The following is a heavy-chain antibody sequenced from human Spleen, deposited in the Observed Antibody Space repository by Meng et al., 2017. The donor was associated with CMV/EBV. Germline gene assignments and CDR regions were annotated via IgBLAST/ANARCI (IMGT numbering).Heavy chain of an antibody. CDR2: IYSGGST. D-gene: IGHD4-17*01. CDR3: ARGRATVTTLTDWYFDL. Sequence: LSLTCAASGFTVSSNYMSWVRQAPGKGLEWVSVIYSGGSTYYADSVKGRFTISRDNSKNTLYLQMNSLRAEDTAVYYCARGRATVTTLTDWYFDLWGRGTLVTVSS. V-gene: IGHV3-66*02. CDR1: GFTVSSNY. J-gene: IGHJ2*01.